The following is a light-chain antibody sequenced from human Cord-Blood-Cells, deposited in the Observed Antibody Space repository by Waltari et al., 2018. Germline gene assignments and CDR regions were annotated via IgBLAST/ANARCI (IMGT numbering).Light chain of an antibody. CDR3: SSYAGSKV. V-gene: IGLV2-8*01. CDR1: SSDVGGYNY. CDR2: EVS. Sequence: QSALTQPPSASGSPGQSVPISCTGTSSDVGGYNYVSWYQQHPGNAPKLMIYEVSKRPSGVPDRFSGSKSGNTASLTVSGLQAEDEADYYCSSYAGSKVFGGGTKLTVL. J-gene: IGLJ2*01.